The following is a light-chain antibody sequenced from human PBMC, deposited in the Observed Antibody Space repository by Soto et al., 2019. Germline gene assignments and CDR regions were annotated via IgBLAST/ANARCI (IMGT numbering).Light chain of an antibody. V-gene: IGKV2-28*01. CDR1: QSVLHTNGTNY. CDR2: LGF. Sequence: DIVRTQAPLSLPVTPGEPASISCRSSQSVLHTNGTNYLHWYVQRPGLSPQLLIYLGFNRASGVPDRLTGSGSATDFTLKISRVEAEDVGVYYCMQALQTPTTFGQGTKVDIK. J-gene: IGKJ1*01. CDR3: MQALQTPTT.